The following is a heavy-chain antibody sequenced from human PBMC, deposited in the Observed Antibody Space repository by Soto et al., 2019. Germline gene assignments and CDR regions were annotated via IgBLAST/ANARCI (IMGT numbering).Heavy chain of an antibody. CDR1: GFTFASYA. J-gene: IGHJ4*02. Sequence: EVQLLESGGGLVQPGGSLRLSCAASGFTFASYAMNWVRQAPGKGLEWVSGIRGSGGSTYYADPAKGRFTISRDNSKNTLYLTMNSLGGVDTAVYYCAKDRGYFYGPGSSIYYFDYWGQETLVTVSS. V-gene: IGHV3-23*01. CDR3: AKDRGYFYGPGSSIYYFDY. CDR2: IRGSGGST. D-gene: IGHD3-10*01.